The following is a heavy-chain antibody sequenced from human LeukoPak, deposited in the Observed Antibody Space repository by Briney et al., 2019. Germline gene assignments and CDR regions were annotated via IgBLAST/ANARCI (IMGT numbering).Heavy chain of an antibody. CDR2: IYSSGNT. V-gene: IGHV4-4*07. CDR1: RGSTSTYY. D-gene: IGHD3-10*01. CDR3: ARLNVLLSYRRFDP. Sequence: PSETLSLTCTVSRGSTSTYYWSWIRQPAGKGLEWIGRIYSSGNTNFNPSLMSRVTMSIDTSKNQFSLKLSSVTAADTAVYYCARLNVLLSYRRFDPWGQGTLVTVSS. J-gene: IGHJ5*02.